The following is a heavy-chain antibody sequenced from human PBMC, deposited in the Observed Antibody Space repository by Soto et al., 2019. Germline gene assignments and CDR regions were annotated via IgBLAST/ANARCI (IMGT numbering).Heavy chain of an antibody. D-gene: IGHD3-3*01. CDR3: VKPRGYNDFWSGYVFDY. CDR2: ISSNGGTT. V-gene: IGHV3-64D*06. CDR1: GFSISAYA. Sequence: LRLSCSASGFSISAYAMHWVRQAPGKGPEYVSAISSNGGTTYYADSVKGRFTISRDNSKNTLYLQMSSLRAEDTAVYYCVKPRGYNDFWSGYVFDYWGQGALVTVS. J-gene: IGHJ4*02.